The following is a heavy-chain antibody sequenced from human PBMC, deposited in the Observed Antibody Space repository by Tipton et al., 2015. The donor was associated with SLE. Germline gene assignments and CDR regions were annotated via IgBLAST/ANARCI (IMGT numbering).Heavy chain of an antibody. D-gene: IGHD3-3*01. CDR2: IHDDGTT. J-gene: IGHJ4*02. CDR3: ARHRRDEFWNVQWYYFGH. CDR1: GASISGNY. Sequence: TLSLTCTVSGASISGNYWSWIRQPPGKELEWVGFIHDDGTTNYNPSLGRRLTISKDMSNNQFSLKLSSVTAADTAVYYCARHRRDEFWNVQWYYFGHWGPGILVAVSS. V-gene: IGHV4-59*08.